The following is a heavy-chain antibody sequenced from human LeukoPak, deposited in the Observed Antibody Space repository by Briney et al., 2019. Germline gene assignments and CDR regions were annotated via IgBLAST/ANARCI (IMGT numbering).Heavy chain of an antibody. CDR3: ASRSYRKAFDI. D-gene: IGHD3-16*02. CDR1: EDTFHSYD. CDR2: ILPVLGAT. V-gene: IGHV1-69*04. J-gene: IGHJ3*02. Sequence: SVKVSCKTSEDTFHSYDINWVRQARGQGLEWMGRILPVLGATNYAQKFQGTVTLTADTSARTVYMELTNLRSEDTALYFCASRSYRKAFDIWGQGIMVTVSS.